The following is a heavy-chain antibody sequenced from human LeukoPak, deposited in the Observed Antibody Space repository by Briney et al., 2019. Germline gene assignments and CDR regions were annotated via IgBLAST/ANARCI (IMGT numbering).Heavy chain of an antibody. CDR2: MYHTGRT. J-gene: IGHJ5*02. V-gene: IGHV4-61*01. CDR1: GGSVSSGSYY. CDR3: AREIDVDTTLVGDNWFDP. Sequence: SETLSLTCTVSGGSVSSGSYYWSWIRQPPGKGLEWVGYMYHTGRTNYNPSLKSRVTISVDTSKNQFSLKLTSVTAADTAVYFCAREIDVDTTLVGDNWFDPWGQGTLVTVSS. D-gene: IGHD5-18*01.